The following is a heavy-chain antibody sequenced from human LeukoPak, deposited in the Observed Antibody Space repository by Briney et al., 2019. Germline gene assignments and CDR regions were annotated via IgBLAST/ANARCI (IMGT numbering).Heavy chain of an antibody. CDR2: INHSGST. Sequence: SETLSLTCAVYGGSFSSYYWSWIRQPPGKGLEWIGEINHSGSTNYNPSLKSRVTISVDTSKNQFSLKLSSVTAADTAVYYCARFTYYYDSGGYPRGSDYWGQGTLVTVSS. CDR1: GGSFSSYY. D-gene: IGHD3-22*01. CDR3: ARFTYYYDSGGYPRGSDY. V-gene: IGHV4-34*01. J-gene: IGHJ4*02.